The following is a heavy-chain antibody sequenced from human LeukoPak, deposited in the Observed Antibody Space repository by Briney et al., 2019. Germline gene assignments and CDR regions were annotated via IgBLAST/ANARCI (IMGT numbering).Heavy chain of an antibody. CDR1: GFTFSSYA. D-gene: IGHD3-9*01. V-gene: IGHV3-30*04. CDR2: ISYDGSNK. CDR3: ARDLFPRDYDILTGLNWYFDL. J-gene: IGHJ2*01. Sequence: GRSLRLSCAASGFTFSSYAMHWVRQAPGKGLEWVAVISYDGSNKYYADSVKGRFTISRDNSKNTLYLQMNSLRAEDTAVYYCARDLFPRDYDILTGLNWYFDLWGRGTLVTVSS.